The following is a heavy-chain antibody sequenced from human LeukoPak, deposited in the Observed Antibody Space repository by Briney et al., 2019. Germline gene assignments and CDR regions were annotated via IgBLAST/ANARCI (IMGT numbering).Heavy chain of an antibody. Sequence: PSETLSLTCTVSGGSISSNTYYWGWIRQPPGKGLEWLGSISYSGSTYYNPSLDSRVAISVDTSKNQFSLKLSSVTAADTAVYYCARGNCSSTSCYNGPFDIWGQGTMVTVSS. D-gene: IGHD2-2*02. CDR3: ARGNCSSTSCYNGPFDI. J-gene: IGHJ3*02. CDR1: GGSISSNTYY. CDR2: ISYSGST. V-gene: IGHV4-39*01.